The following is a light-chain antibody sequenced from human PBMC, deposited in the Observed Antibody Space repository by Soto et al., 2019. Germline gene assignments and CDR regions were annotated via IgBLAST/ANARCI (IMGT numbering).Light chain of an antibody. J-gene: IGKJ5*01. CDR3: QQYHNWPLIT. Sequence: ELAMTQSPAPLSVSPGARATLSCRGSQSVSSNLAWYQQKPAQAPRLLRYGASTRATGSPARFSGSGCGAKFTLPLSSLQSDDFVVYYCQQYHNWPLITFGQGTRLEIK. V-gene: IGKV3-15*01. CDR1: QSVSSN. CDR2: GAS.